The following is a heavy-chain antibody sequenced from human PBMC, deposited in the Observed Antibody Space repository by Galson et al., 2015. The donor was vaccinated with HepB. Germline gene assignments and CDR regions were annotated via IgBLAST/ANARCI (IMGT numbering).Heavy chain of an antibody. Sequence: SVKVSCKASGGISSSYGISWVRQAPGRGLEWMGGVISMLRPANYAQKFQGRVTITADESTSTAYMELSSLRSEDTTIYYCATKKAFCSTTDCYTEALDYWGQGTLVTVSS. CDR1: GGISSSYG. J-gene: IGHJ4*02. CDR2: VISMLRPA. V-gene: IGHV1-69*13. CDR3: ATKKAFCSTTDCYTEALDY. D-gene: IGHD2/OR15-2a*01.